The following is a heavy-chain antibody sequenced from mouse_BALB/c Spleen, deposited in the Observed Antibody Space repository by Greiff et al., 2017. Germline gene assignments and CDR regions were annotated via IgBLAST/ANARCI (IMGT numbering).Heavy chain of an antibody. V-gene: IGHV1-7*01. D-gene: IGHD3-2*01. CDR1: GYTFTSYW. CDR2: INPSPGYT. CDR3: ARAKRQLGLSWFAY. J-gene: IGHJ3*01. Sequence: VKVVESGAELAKPGASVKMSCKASGYTFTSYWMHWVKQRPGQGLEWIGYINPSPGYTEYNQKFKDKATLTADKSSSTAYMQLSSLTSEDSAVYYCARAKRQLGLSWFAYWGQGTLVTVSA.